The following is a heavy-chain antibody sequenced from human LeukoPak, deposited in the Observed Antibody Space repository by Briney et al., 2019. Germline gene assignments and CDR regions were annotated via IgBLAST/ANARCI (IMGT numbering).Heavy chain of an antibody. CDR3: ARARTPPYSSGWYPFDY. CDR1: GFTVSSNY. V-gene: IGHV3-53*01. Sequence: PGRSLRLSCAASGFTVSSNYMSWVRQAPGKGLEWVSVIYSGGSTYYADSVKGRFTISRDNSKNTLYLQMNSLRAEDTAVYYCARARTPPYSSGWYPFDYWGQGTLVTVSS. J-gene: IGHJ4*02. D-gene: IGHD6-19*01. CDR2: IYSGGST.